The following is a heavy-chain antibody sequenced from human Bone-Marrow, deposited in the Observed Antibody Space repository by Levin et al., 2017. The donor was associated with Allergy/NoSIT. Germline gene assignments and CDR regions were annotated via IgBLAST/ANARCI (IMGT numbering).Heavy chain of an antibody. D-gene: IGHD3/OR15-3a*01. J-gene: IGHJ3*02. CDR3: VRGLGDTFDI. Sequence: PSETLSLTCAVSGGSVTTAGYSWSWIRQPPGKGLEWIGYLYVAGTTYYNPSLKSRVTMTLDRSNNQFFLKLSAVTAADTAVYYCVRGLGDTFDIWGQGTMVTVS. V-gene: IGHV4-30-2*01. CDR1: GGSVTTAGYS. CDR2: LYVAGTT.